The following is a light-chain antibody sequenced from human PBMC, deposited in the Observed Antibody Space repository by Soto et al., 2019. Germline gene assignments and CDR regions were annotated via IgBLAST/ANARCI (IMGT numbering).Light chain of an antibody. Sequence: IQMTQSPSTLSASVGDRVTITCRASQSISNWLAWYQQKPGKAPKLLIYKASSLQSGVPSRFSGSGSGTELTLTISSLQPDDFATYDCQQHSNYFWTFGQGTKVDIK. J-gene: IGKJ1*01. CDR1: QSISNW. CDR2: KAS. V-gene: IGKV1-5*03. CDR3: QQHSNYFWT.